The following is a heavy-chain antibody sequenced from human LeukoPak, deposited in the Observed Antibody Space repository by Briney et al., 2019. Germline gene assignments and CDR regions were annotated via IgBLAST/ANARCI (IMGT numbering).Heavy chain of an antibody. CDR1: GYAFISHL. D-gene: IGHD1-14*01. V-gene: IGHV1-46*01. Sequence: ASMQVSCKASGYAFISHLIHWVLQAPGARLEWMGMINPSGGSTNYAQKLQVRVTMTRDLSKSTVYMELSSLSSADTAVYYCARGFGRPEFKLDYWGKGTLVTVSS. J-gene: IGHJ4*02. CDR2: INPSGGST. CDR3: ARGFGRPEFKLDY.